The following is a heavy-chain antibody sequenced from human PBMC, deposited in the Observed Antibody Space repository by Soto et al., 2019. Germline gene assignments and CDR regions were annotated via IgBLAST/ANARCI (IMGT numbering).Heavy chain of an antibody. Sequence: QVQLVESGGGVVQPGRSLRLSCAASGFTFSSYTMHWVRQAPGKGLEWVAVISYDGSNKYYADSVKGRFTISRDNSKNTLYLQMNSLRAEDTAVYYCARSVGDSYGTDYWGQGTLVTVSS. V-gene: IGHV3-30-3*01. CDR1: GFTFSSYT. CDR3: ARSVGDSYGTDY. D-gene: IGHD5-18*01. CDR2: ISYDGSNK. J-gene: IGHJ4*02.